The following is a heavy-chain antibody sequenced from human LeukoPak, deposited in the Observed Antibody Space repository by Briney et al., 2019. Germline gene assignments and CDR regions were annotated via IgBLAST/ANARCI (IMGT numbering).Heavy chain of an antibody. CDR1: GITFSNSA. CDR3: ATDFWSGYYPHY. J-gene: IGHJ4*01. D-gene: IGHD3-3*01. CDR2: ISGSGDSA. V-gene: IGHV3-23*01. Sequence: GGSLRLSCAASGITFSNSAVSWVRQPPGKGLEWVSSISGSGDSANYADFVKGRFTISRDNSKNTLSLQMNSLRAEDTAIYYCATDFWSGYYPHYWGQGTLVTVSS.